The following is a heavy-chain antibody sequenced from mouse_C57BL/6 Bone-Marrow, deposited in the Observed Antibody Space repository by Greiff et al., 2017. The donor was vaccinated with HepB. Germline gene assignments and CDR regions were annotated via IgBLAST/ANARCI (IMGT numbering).Heavy chain of an antibody. CDR2: IYPGSGNT. D-gene: IGHD1-1*01. J-gene: IGHJ4*01. CDR3: ARRAVVALYYYAMDY. Sequence: VQLQPSGAELVRPGASVKLSCKASGYTFTDYYINWVKQRPGQGLEWIARIYPGSGNTYYNEKFKGKATLTAEKSSSTAYMQLSSLTSEDSAVYFCARRAVVALYYYAMDYWGQGTSVTVSS. CDR1: GYTFTDYY. V-gene: IGHV1-76*01.